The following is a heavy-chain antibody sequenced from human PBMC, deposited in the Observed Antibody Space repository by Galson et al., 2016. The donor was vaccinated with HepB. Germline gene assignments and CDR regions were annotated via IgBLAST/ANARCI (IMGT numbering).Heavy chain of an antibody. Sequence: ETLSLTCTVSGGSISSYYWSWIRQPPGKGLGWIGYIYYSGSTNYNPSLKSRVTISVDTSKNQFSLKLSSVTAADTAVYYCARGKVPAAIPNWFDPWGQGTLVTVSS. CDR3: ARGKVPAAIPNWFDP. CDR1: GGSISSYY. D-gene: IGHD2-2*01. V-gene: IGHV4-59*01. CDR2: IYYSGST. J-gene: IGHJ5*02.